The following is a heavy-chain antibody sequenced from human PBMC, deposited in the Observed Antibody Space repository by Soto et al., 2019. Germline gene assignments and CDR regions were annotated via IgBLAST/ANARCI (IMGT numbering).Heavy chain of an antibody. D-gene: IGHD3-10*01. V-gene: IGHV3-21*01. Sequence: PEGSLRLSCAVSGFTFSSQTMNWVRQAPGKGLEWVSSVSSSGSYKYYADSVKGRFTISRDNAKNSLYLQMNSLRAEDTAVYFCASPRGLDDAFDFWGQGTMVTVSS. J-gene: IGHJ3*01. CDR1: GFTFSSQT. CDR3: ASPRGLDDAFDF. CDR2: VSSSGSYK.